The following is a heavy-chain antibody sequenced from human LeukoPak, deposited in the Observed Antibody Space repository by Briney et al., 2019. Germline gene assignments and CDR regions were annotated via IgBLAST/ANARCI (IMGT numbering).Heavy chain of an antibody. CDR3: AREAMYSYGNNFDY. Sequence: KPSETLSLTCAVYGGSFSGYYWSWIRQPPGKGLEWIGYIYYSGSTNYNPSLKSRVTISVDTSKNQFSLKLSSVTAADTAVYHCAREAMYSYGNNFDYWGQGTLVTVSS. CDR2: IYYSGST. V-gene: IGHV4-59*01. CDR1: GGSFSGYY. J-gene: IGHJ4*02. D-gene: IGHD5-18*01.